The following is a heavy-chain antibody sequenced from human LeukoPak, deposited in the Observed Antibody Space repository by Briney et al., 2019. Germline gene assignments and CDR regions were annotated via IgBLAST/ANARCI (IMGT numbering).Heavy chain of an antibody. CDR1: GFTFSSYA. V-gene: IGHV3-30-3*01. D-gene: IGHD4-23*01. J-gene: IGHJ6*03. CDR2: ISYDGSNK. CDR3: AKDSGGVMDV. Sequence: PGGSLRLSCAASGFTFSSYAMHWVRQAPGKGLEWVAVISYDGSNKYYADSVKGRFTISRDNSKNTLYLQMNSLRAEDTAVYYCAKDSGGVMDVWGKGTTVTVSS.